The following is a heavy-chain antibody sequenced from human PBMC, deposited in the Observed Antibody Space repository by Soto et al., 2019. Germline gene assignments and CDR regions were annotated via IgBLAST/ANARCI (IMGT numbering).Heavy chain of an antibody. CDR1: GGSISHYY. CDR3: ARGPGGFGDFSLDY. V-gene: IGHV4-4*07. Sequence: SETLSLTCAVSGGSISHYYWSWIRQPAGKGLEWIGRIYSGGSTNYNPSLKSRVTMSVDTSKNQFSLNLNSVTAADAAIYFCARGPGGFGDFSLDYWGQGTLVTVSS. D-gene: IGHD3-10*01. J-gene: IGHJ4*02. CDR2: IYSGGST.